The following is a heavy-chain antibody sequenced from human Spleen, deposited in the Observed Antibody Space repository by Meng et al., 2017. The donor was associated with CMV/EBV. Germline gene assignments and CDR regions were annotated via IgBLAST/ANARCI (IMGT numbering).Heavy chain of an antibody. CDR1: ISTRDT. V-gene: IGHV1-69*08. D-gene: IGHD2-2*01. J-gene: IGHJ5*02. CDR2: IIPIAGRT. CDR3: ARGGGYQLPTGYNWFDP. Sequence: ISTRDTFSWVRQAPGQGLEWMGRIIPIAGRTSYAQNFQGRVTLSVDKSTNIAYMELYSLRSEDTAVYYCARGGGYQLPTGYNWFDPWGQGTLVTVSS.